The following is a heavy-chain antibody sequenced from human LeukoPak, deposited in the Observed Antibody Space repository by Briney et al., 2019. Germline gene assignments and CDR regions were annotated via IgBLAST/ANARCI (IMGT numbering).Heavy chain of an antibody. CDR2: INSDGSST. D-gene: IGHD6-19*01. Sequence: GGSLRLSCAASGFTFSSYWMHWVRQAPGKGLVWVSRINSDGSSTSYADSVKGRFTISRDNSKNSLYLQMNSLRTEDTAFYYCAKDRSRSYSSFDSWGQGTLVSVSS. CDR1: GFTFSSYW. J-gene: IGHJ4*02. V-gene: IGHV3-74*01. CDR3: AKDRSRSYSSFDS.